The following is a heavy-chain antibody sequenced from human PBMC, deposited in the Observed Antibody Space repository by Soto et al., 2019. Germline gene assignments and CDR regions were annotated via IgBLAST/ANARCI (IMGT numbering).Heavy chain of an antibody. D-gene: IGHD6-13*01. CDR1: GFTFGIYS. V-gene: IGHV3-48*01. Sequence: PGGSLRLSCAASGFTFGIYSMNLVRQAQGKGLEWISYINGSSSTMYYADSVKGRFTISRDNSKNTLYLQMNSLRAEDTAVYYCAKDRLGYSSSWYVRSGFDYWGQGTLVTVSS. CDR3: AKDRLGYSSSWYVRSGFDY. J-gene: IGHJ4*02. CDR2: INGSSSTM.